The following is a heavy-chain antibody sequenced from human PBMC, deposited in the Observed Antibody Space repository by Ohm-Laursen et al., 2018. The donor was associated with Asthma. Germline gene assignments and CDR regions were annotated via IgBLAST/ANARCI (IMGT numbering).Heavy chain of an antibody. V-gene: IGHV3-30*18. J-gene: IGHJ6*02. CDR3: AKSQARSPWPYYYYYGMDV. CDR2: ISYDGSNK. CDR1: GFTFSSYG. Sequence: SLRLSCTASGFTFSSYGMHWVRQVPGKGLEWVAVISYDGSNKYYADSVKGRFTISRDNSKNTLYLQMNSLRAEDTAVYYCAKSQARSPWPYYYYYGMDVWGQGTTVTVSS.